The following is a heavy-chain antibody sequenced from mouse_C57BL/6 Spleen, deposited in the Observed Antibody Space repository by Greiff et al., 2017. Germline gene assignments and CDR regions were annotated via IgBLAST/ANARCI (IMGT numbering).Heavy chain of an antibody. V-gene: IGHV1-82*01. D-gene: IGHD4-1*02. Sequence: QVQLKESGPELVKPGASVKISCKASGYAFSSSRMNWVKQGPGKGLEWIGRIYPGDGDTNYNGKFKGKATLTADKSSSTASMQLSSLTSEDSAVYFCARSPQLGFDYWGQGTSLTVSS. CDR1: GYAFSSSR. CDR2: IYPGDGDT. CDR3: ARSPQLGFDY. J-gene: IGHJ2*02.